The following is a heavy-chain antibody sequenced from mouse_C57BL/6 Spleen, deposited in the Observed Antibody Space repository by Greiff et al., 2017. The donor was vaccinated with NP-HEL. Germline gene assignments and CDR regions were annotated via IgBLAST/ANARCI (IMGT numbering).Heavy chain of an antibody. J-gene: IGHJ4*01. D-gene: IGHD1-1*01. CDR3: ARRDYYGDAMDY. CDR1: GYTFTDYY. Sequence: EVQLQQSGPELVKPGASVKISCKASGYTFTDYYMNWVKQSHGKSLEWIGDINPNNGGTSYNQKFKGKATLTVDKSSSTAYMELRSLTSEDSAVYYCARRDYYGDAMDYWGQGTSVTVSS. CDR2: INPNNGGT. V-gene: IGHV1-26*01.